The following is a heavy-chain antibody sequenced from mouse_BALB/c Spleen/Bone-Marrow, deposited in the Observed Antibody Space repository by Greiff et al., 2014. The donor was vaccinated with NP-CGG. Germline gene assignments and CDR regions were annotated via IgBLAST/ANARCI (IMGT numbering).Heavy chain of an antibody. CDR3: ARYYYGSSYFAY. CDR1: GFNIKDTY. J-gene: IGHJ3*01. V-gene: IGHV14-3*02. CDR2: IDPANGNT. Sequence: EVQLQQSGAELVKPGASVKLSCTASGFNIKDTYMHWVKQRPEQGLEWIGRIDPANGNTKYDPKFQGKATITADTSSNTAYLQLSSLTSEDTAVYCCARYYYGSSYFAYWGQGTLVTVSA. D-gene: IGHD1-1*01.